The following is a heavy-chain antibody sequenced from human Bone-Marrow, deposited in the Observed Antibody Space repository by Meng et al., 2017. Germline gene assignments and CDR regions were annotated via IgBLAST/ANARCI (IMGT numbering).Heavy chain of an antibody. V-gene: IGHV3-53*02. CDR1: GFSVSSSY. CDR2: IYSGGTT. Sequence: VQVVETGGGLIQPGGSLRLSCAASGFSVSSSYMSWVRQAPGKGPEWVSVIYSGGTTYYADSVKGRFTISRDNSRNTLYLQVNSLRAEDTAVYYCARVLRGWGYFDYWGQGTLVTASS. D-gene: IGHD3-10*01. CDR3: ARVLRGWGYFDY. J-gene: IGHJ4*02.